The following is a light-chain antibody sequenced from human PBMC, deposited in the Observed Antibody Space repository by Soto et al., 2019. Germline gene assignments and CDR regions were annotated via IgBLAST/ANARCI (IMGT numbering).Light chain of an antibody. V-gene: IGLV3-21*02. CDR2: DDS. Sequence: SYVLTQPPSVSVAPGQTARITCGGNNIGSKSVHWYQQKPGQAPVLVVYDDSDRPSGIPERFSGSNSGNTATLTISRVEAGDEADYYCQSYDRGLSDSVFGGGTKLTVL. CDR1: NIGSKS. J-gene: IGLJ2*01. CDR3: QSYDRGLSDSV.